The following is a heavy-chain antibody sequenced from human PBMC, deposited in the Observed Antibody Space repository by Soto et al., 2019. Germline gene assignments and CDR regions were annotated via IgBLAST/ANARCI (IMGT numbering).Heavy chain of an antibody. Sequence: SETLSLTCTVSGGSISSYYWSWIRQPPGKGLEWIGYIYYSGSTNYNPSLKSRVTISVDTSENQFSLKLSSVTAADTAVYYCASLKGDYYYYYYMDVWGKGTTVTVSS. D-gene: IGHD3-16*01. J-gene: IGHJ6*03. V-gene: IGHV4-59*01. CDR2: IYYSGST. CDR3: ASLKGDYYYYYYMDV. CDR1: GGSISSYY.